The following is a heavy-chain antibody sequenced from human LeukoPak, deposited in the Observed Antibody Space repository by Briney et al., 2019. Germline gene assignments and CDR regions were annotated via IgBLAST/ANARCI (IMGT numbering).Heavy chain of an antibody. CDR1: RFTFSNYA. D-gene: IGHD3-9*01. CDR2: IYYGGST. V-gene: IGHV4-59*01. J-gene: IGHJ3*02. Sequence: GSLRLSCAASRFTFSNYAMSWVRQPPGKGLEWIGSIYYGGSTNYNPSLKSRVTISVDTSKNQFSLKLNSVTAADTAIYYCARDGAVDILTGYGAFYIWGQGTMVIVS. CDR3: ARDGAVDILTGYGAFYI.